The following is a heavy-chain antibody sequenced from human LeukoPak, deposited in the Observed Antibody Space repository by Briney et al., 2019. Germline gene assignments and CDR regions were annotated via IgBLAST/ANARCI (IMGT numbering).Heavy chain of an antibody. Sequence: PSETLSLTCTVSGGSISSYYWSWIRQPPGKGLEWIGYIYYNGSTDCNPSLRSRVTLSVDTSKNQFSLTLRSVTAADTAVYHCARTTYYYDTRGYRHYYFDYWGQGTLVTVSS. CDR1: GGSISSYY. V-gene: IGHV4-59*01. CDR3: ARTTYYYDTRGYRHYYFDY. D-gene: IGHD3-22*01. CDR2: IYYNGST. J-gene: IGHJ4*02.